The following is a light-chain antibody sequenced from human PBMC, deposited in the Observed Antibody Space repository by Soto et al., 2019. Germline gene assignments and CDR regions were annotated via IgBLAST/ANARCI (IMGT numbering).Light chain of an antibody. CDR2: GAS. V-gene: IGKV3-15*01. Sequence: EIVMTQSPATLSVAAGERATLSFRASQSVSSNLAWYQQKPGQAPRLLIYGASTRATGIPARSSGSGSGTEFTLTISSLQSEDFAVYYCQQYNNWPRTFGQGTMVDIK. J-gene: IGKJ1*01. CDR1: QSVSSN. CDR3: QQYNNWPRT.